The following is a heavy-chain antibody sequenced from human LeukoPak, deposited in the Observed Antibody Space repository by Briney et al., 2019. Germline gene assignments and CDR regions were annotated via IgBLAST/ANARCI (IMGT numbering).Heavy chain of an antibody. CDR3: PLELGEGFDY. D-gene: IGHD1-7*01. V-gene: IGHV3-9*01. Sequence: GGSLRLSCAASGFTFDDYAMHWVRPAPGKGLEWVSGISWNSGSVGYADSVKGRFTISRDNAKNSLYLQMNSLRAEDTAVYYCPLELGEGFDYWGQGTLVTVSS. CDR2: ISWNSGSV. J-gene: IGHJ4*02. CDR1: GFTFDDYA.